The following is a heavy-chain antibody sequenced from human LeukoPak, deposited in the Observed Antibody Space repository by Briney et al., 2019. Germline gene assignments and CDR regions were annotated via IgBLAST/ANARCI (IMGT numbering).Heavy chain of an antibody. CDR2: IYYSGST. CDR1: GASISSSSYY. D-gene: IGHD3-9*01. J-gene: IGHJ4*02. CDR3: ARDGRSFAFEYFDS. Sequence: PSETLSLTCTVSGASISSSSYYWGWIRQPPGKGLEWIGSIYYSGSTYYNPSLKSRVTISVDTSKNQFSLKLSSVTAADTAVYYCARDGRSFAFEYFDSWGQGTLVTVSS. V-gene: IGHV4-39*07.